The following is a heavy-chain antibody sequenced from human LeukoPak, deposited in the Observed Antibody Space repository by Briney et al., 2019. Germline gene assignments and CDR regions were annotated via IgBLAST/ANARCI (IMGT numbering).Heavy chain of an antibody. CDR3: ARDTQTYYDVLALDY. Sequence: PGGSLRLSCSASGFTFSSHAMHWVRQAPGKGLEYVSVISSNGGSTYYADSVKGRFTISRDNAKNSLYLQMNSLRAEDTAVYYCARDTQTYYDVLALDYWGQGTLVTVSS. D-gene: IGHD3-9*01. CDR1: GFTFSSHA. J-gene: IGHJ4*02. V-gene: IGHV3-64*04. CDR2: ISSNGGST.